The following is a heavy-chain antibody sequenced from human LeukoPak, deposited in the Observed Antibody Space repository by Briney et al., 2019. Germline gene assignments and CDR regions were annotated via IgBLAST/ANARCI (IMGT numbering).Heavy chain of an antibody. CDR1: GFTFTSSA. V-gene: IGHV1-58*02. D-gene: IGHD3-16*02. Sequence: TSVKVSCKASGFTFTSSAMQWVRQARGQRLEWIGWIVVGNGKKNYAQKFQERVTITRDMSTTTAYMELSSLRSEDTAVYYCAALVVPSTNLRNYYYYYMDVWGKGTTVTVSS. CDR2: IVVGNGKK. J-gene: IGHJ6*03. CDR3: AALVVPSTNLRNYYYYYMDV.